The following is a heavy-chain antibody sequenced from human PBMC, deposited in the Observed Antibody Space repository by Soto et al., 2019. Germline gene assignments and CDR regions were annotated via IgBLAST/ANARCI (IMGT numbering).Heavy chain of an antibody. CDR2: ISSSSSTV. J-gene: IGHJ3*02. CDR1: GFSFSSYN. Sequence: PGGSLRLSCAFSGFSFSSYNMNWVRQAPGKGLEWVSYISSSSSTVYYADSVKGRFVISRDNAKNSLYLQMNSLRAEDTALYYCAGAFDIWGQGTMVTVSS. V-gene: IGHV3-48*01. CDR3: AGAFDI.